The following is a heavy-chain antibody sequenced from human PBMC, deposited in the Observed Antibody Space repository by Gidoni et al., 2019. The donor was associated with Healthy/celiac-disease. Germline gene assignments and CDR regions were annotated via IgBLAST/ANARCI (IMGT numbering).Heavy chain of an antibody. D-gene: IGHD6-13*01. CDR3: ARDWIAGNYYYYGMDV. V-gene: IGHV1-2*04. CDR1: GYTFTGYY. CDR2: INPNSGGT. J-gene: IGHJ6*02. Sequence: QVQLVQSGAEVKKPGTSVKVSCKASGYTFTGYYMHWVRQAPGQGLEWMGWINPNSGGTNYAQKFQGWVTMTRDTSISTAYMELSRLRSDDTAVYYCARDWIAGNYYYYGMDVWGQGTTVTVSS.